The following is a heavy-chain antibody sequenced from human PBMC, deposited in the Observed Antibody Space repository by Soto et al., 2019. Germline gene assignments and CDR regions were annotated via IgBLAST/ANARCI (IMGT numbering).Heavy chain of an antibody. D-gene: IGHD6-19*01. Sequence: VQLVESGGGVVQPGRSLRLSCAASGFTFSSYDMHWVRQATGKGLEWVSAIGTAGDPYYPGSVKGRFTISRENAKNSLYLQMNSLRAGDTAVYYCARARAVAGSGAFDYWGQGTLVTVSS. CDR2: IGTAGDP. V-gene: IGHV3-13*05. CDR3: ARARAVAGSGAFDY. CDR1: GFTFSSYD. J-gene: IGHJ4*02.